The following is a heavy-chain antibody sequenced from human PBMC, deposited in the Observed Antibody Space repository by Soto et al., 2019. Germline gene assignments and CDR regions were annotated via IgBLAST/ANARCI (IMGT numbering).Heavy chain of an antibody. V-gene: IGHV3-23*01. J-gene: IGHJ6*02. CDR3: AKSNHDFTNYLGTMDV. CDR1: GFIFSSYP. CDR2: ISGNGDIT. Sequence: GSLRLSCAASGFIFSSYPMSWVRQAPGKGLEWVADISGNGDITNYAHSVKGRFTISRDDSRNTLYLQINGLRPGDTAVYFCAKSNHDFTNYLGTMDVWGQGTTVTVSS. D-gene: IGHD4-4*01.